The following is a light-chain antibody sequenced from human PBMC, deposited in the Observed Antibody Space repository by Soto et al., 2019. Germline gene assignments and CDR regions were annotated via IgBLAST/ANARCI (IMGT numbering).Light chain of an antibody. CDR1: RSDVGGYNY. CDR2: DVS. V-gene: IGLV2-14*01. CDR3: SSYTTSSTYV. Sequence: QSALTQPASMSGSPGQSITISCTGTRSDVGGYNYVSWYQQHPGKAPKLMICDVSDRPSGISNRFSGSKSGNTASLTISGLQAEDEADYYCSSYTTSSTYVFGTGTKVTVL. J-gene: IGLJ1*01.